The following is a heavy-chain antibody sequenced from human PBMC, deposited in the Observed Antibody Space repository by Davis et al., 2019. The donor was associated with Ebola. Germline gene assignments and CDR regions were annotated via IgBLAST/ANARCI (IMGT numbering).Heavy chain of an antibody. CDR1: GLSISIYW. Sequence: GGSLRLSCTAAGLSISIYWMTWVRQAPGKGLEWVANIKEDGSEKNYLESVKGRFTISRDNAKNSLYLQMNSLRAEDTAVYYCARDVGVEFDYWGQGTLVTVSS. D-gene: IGHD3-10*01. CDR3: ARDVGVEFDY. V-gene: IGHV3-7*03. CDR2: IKEDGSEK. J-gene: IGHJ4*02.